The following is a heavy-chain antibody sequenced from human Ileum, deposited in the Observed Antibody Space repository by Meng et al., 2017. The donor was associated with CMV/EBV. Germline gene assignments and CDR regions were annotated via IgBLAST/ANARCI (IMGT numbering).Heavy chain of an antibody. J-gene: IGHJ4*02. CDR3: AREGEAYCGGDCSS. D-gene: IGHD2-21*01. CDR1: GFTFSSYE. V-gene: IGHV3-48*03. Sequence: GESLKTSCAASGFTFSSYEMNWLRQAPGKGLEWVSFLSTSGRNIYYTDSVKGRFTISRDIAMNSLYLQMSSLRAEDTAVYYCAREGEAYCGGDCSSWGQGTLVTVSS. CDR2: LSTSGRNI.